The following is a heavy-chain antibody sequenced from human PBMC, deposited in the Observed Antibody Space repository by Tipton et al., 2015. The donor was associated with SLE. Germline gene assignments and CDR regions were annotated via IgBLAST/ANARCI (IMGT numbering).Heavy chain of an antibody. CDR2: ISAYNGNT. CDR3: LFSGTTQDFGY. J-gene: IGHJ4*02. CDR1: GYTFTSYG. Sequence: QVQLVQSGAEVKKPGASVKVSCKASGYTFTSYGISWVRQAPGQGLEWMGWISAYNGNTNYAQKFQGRVTITADKSTSTAYMELSSLRSEDTAVYYCLFSGTTQDFGYWGQGTLVTVSS. V-gene: IGHV1-18*01. D-gene: IGHD1/OR15-1a*01.